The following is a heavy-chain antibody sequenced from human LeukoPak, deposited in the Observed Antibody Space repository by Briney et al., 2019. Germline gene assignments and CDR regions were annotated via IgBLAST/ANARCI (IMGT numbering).Heavy chain of an antibody. CDR3: ARLSKFTDTAMGENDY. D-gene: IGHD5-18*01. Sequence: KSSETLSLTCTVSGGSISSSSYYWGWIRQPPGKGLEWIGSIYYSGSTYYNPPLKSRVTISVDTSKNQFSLKLSSVTAADTAAYYCARLSKFTDTAMGENDYWGQGTLVTVSS. CDR1: GGSISSSSYY. V-gene: IGHV4-39*01. J-gene: IGHJ4*02. CDR2: IYYSGST.